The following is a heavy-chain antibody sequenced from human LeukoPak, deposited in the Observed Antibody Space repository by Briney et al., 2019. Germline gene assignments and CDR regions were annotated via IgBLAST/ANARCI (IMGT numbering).Heavy chain of an antibody. J-gene: IGHJ4*02. CDR3: AREGAYYYDSSGYLFSRFPKLFDY. CDR2: IYTSGST. CDR1: GGSISSYY. D-gene: IGHD3-22*01. V-gene: IGHV4-4*07. Sequence: PSETLSLTCTVSGGSISSYYWSWLRQPAGKGLEWIGRIYTSGSTNYNPSLKSRVTMSVDTSKNQFSLKLSSVTAADTAVYYCAREGAYYYDSSGYLFSRFPKLFDYWGQGTPVTVSS.